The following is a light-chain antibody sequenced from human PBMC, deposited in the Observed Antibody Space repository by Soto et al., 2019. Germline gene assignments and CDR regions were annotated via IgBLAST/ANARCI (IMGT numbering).Light chain of an antibody. CDR3: QQYDDWPLT. Sequence: EIVMTQSPATLSVSPGERATLSCRASQSVSSNLAWYQQKPGQAPRLLISGASTRAIGIPARFSGSGSGTDFTLTISSLQSEDFAIYYCQQYDDWPLTFGQGTKVDIK. J-gene: IGKJ1*01. CDR2: GAS. CDR1: QSVSSN. V-gene: IGKV3-15*01.